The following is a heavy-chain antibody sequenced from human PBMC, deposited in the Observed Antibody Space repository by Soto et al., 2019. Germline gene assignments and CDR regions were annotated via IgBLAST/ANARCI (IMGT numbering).Heavy chain of an antibody. J-gene: IGHJ4*02. CDR1: EVQSGSYY. D-gene: IGHD2-21*01. CDR2: IYYSGST. V-gene: IGHV4-59*01. CDR3: AGGDLLDY. Sequence: VTNSHTWSVSEVQSGSYYVRLIRPPPGKGLEWIGYIYYSGSTNYNPSLKSRVTISVDTSKNQFSLKLSSVTAADTAVYYCAGGDLLDYWGQGTLVTVSS.